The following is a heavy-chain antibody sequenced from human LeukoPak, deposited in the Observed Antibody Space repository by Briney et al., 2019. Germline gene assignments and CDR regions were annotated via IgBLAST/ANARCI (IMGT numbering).Heavy chain of an antibody. CDR3: ARASTRAHTYYYGSGHDAFDI. D-gene: IGHD3-10*01. V-gene: IGHV4-61*01. CDR1: GGSLSSGTFY. CDR2: FYYTGST. J-gene: IGHJ3*02. Sequence: PSETLSLTCTVSGGSLSSGTFYWSWIRQPPGKGLEWIGYFYYTGSTHYNPSLKSRVTISADTSRNQFSLKLSSVTAADTAVYYCARASTRAHTYYYGSGHDAFDIWGQETMVTVSS.